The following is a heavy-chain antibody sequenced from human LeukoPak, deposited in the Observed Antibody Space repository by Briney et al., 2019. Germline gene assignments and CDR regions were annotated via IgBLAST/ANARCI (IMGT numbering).Heavy chain of an antibody. CDR2: IIPILGIA. V-gene: IGHV1-69*04. CDR3: AKDRSGGEYYYTF. D-gene: IGHD3-10*01. J-gene: IGHJ4*02. CDR1: GGTFSSYA. Sequence: ASVKVSCKASGGTFSSYAISWVRQAPGQGLEWMGRIIPILGIANYAQKFQGRVTITADKSTSTAYMELSSLRSEDTAVYYCAKDRSGGEYYYTFWGEGTLVTVSS.